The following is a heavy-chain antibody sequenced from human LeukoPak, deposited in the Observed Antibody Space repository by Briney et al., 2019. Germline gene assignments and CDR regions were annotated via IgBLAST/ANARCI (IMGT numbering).Heavy chain of an antibody. J-gene: IGHJ4*02. V-gene: IGHV3-33*01. CDR1: GFTFSSYG. D-gene: IGHD1-7*01. CDR3: ARITGTTRDY. Sequence: GGSLRLSCAASGFTFSSYGMHWVRQAPGKGLEWVAVIWYDGSNKYYADSVKGRFTISRDNSRNTLYLQMNSLRAEGTAVYYCARITGTTRDYWGQGTLVTVSS. CDR2: IWYDGSNK.